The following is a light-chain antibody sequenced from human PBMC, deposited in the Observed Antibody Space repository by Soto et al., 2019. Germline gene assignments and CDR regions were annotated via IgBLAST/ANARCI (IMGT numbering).Light chain of an antibody. CDR2: LKSDGSH. Sequence: QAVVTQSPSASASLGASVKLTCTLSSGHSNYAIAWHQQQPEKGPRYLMKLKSDGSHSKGDGIPDRFSGSSSGAERYLTISSLQSDDEADYYCQTWGTGIVVFGGGTKLTVL. CDR3: QTWGTGIVV. V-gene: IGLV4-69*01. J-gene: IGLJ2*01. CDR1: SGHSNYA.